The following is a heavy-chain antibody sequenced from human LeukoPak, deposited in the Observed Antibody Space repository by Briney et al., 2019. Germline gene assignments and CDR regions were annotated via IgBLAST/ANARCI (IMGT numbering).Heavy chain of an antibody. CDR3: ARGNRRLGYYGSGSRLPYDS. J-gene: IGHJ5*02. CDR1: GGSFSGYY. CDR2: FTHLETT. Sequence: SETLSLTCDVHGGSFSGYYWTWIRQPPGKGLEWLGEFTHLETTNYNPSLKSRVTVSVDTSRNQFSLTLTSVTATDTAVYFCARGNRRLGYYGSGSRLPYDSWGQGTLVTVSS. D-gene: IGHD3-10*01. V-gene: IGHV4-34*01.